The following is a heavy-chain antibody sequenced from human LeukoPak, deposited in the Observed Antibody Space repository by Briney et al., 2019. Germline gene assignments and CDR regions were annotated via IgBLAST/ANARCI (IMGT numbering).Heavy chain of an antibody. CDR3: ARDGAEGYDFWSGYYGWNWFDP. CDR1: GYTFTGYY. J-gene: IGHJ5*02. CDR2: INPNSGGT. D-gene: IGHD3-3*01. V-gene: IGHV1-2*06. Sequence: ASVTVSCKASGYTFTGYYMHWVRQAPGQGLEWMGRINPNSGGTNYAQKFRGRVTMTRDTSISTAYMELSRLRSDDTAVYYCARDGAEGYDFWSGYYGWNWFDPWGQGTLVTVSS.